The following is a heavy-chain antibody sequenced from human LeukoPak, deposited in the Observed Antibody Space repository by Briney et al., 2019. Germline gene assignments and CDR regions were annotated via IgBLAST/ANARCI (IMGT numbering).Heavy chain of an antibody. CDR3: ARGCSSTSCYSPAAFDI. CDR1: GFTFSSYS. V-gene: IGHV3-21*01. CDR2: ISSSSSYI. J-gene: IGHJ3*02. Sequence: SAGSLTLSCAASGFTFSSYSTNWVRQAPGKGLEWLSSISSSSSYIYYADSAKGRFTIPRYNAKNSLYLQMNSLRAEDTAVYYCARGCSSTSCYSPAAFDIWGQGTMVTVSS. D-gene: IGHD2-2*02.